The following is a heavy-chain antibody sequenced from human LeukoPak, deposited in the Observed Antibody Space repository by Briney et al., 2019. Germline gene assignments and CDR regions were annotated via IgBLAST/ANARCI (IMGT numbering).Heavy chain of an antibody. Sequence: SETLSLTCTVSGGSISSYYWSWIRQPAGKGLEWIGRIYTSGSTNYNPSLKSRVTMSVDTSKNQFSLKLSSVTAADTAVYYCAREWDGYCSGGSCYSGQDAFDIWGQGTMVTVSS. CDR1: GGSISSYY. CDR3: AREWDGYCSGGSCYSGQDAFDI. D-gene: IGHD2-15*01. J-gene: IGHJ3*02. V-gene: IGHV4-4*07. CDR2: IYTSGST.